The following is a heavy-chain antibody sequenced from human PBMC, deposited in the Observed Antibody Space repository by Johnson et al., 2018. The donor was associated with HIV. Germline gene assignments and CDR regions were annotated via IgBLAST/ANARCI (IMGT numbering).Heavy chain of an antibody. CDR2: IRYDGTNK. V-gene: IGHV3-30*02. CDR1: GFTFSYHG. D-gene: IGHD3-10*01. J-gene: IGHJ3*02. CDR3: AKSSSATYYGDAFDM. Sequence: QVQLVESGGGVVQPGESLRLSCRTFGFTFSYHGMHWVRQAPGKGLEWVAFIRYDGTNKNYGDSVKGRFTISRDNSKNTLSLQMNSLRPEDTAVYYCAKSSSATYYGDAFDMWGQGTMVTVSS.